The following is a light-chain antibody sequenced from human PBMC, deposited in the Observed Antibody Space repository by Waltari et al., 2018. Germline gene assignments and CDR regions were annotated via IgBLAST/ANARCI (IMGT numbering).Light chain of an antibody. CDR1: EGVRSH. V-gene: IGKV3-15*01. J-gene: IGKJ1*01. Sequence: EIVMTQSPATLSVSPGERAPPPSRASEGVRSHLAWFQQKPGQAPRLLVYHASPRATGIPGRFSGSGSGTEFTLTISSLQSEDFAVYYCQQYHNWWTFGQGTKVEVK. CDR2: HAS. CDR3: QQYHNWWT.